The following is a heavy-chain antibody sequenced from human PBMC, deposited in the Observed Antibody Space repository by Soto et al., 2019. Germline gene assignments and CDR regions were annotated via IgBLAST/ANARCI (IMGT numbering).Heavy chain of an antibody. CDR1: GYTFTSYG. CDR3: ARGTGTSVQYYYYYGMDV. V-gene: IGHV1-18*01. CDR2: ISAYNGNT. Sequence: ASVKVSCKASGYTFTSYGISWVRQAPGQGLEWMGWISAYNGNTNYAQKLQGRVTMTSDTSTSTAYMELRSLRSDDTAVYYCARGTGTSVQYYYYYGMDVWGQGTTVTVSS. D-gene: IGHD1-7*01. J-gene: IGHJ6*02.